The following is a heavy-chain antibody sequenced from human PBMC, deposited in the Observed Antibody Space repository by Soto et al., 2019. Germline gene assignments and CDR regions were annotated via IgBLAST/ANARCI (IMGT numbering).Heavy chain of an antibody. V-gene: IGHV4-31*03. D-gene: IGHD3-22*01. CDR3: ARARFDSSGYYHYYYYGMDV. CDR2: IYYSGST. J-gene: IGHJ6*02. CDR1: GGSISSGGYY. Sequence: QVQLQESGPGLVKPSQTLSLTCTVSGGSISSGGYYWSWIRQHPGKGLEWIGYIYYSGSTYYNPSLKSRVTISVDTSKNQFSLKLSSVTAADTAVYYCARARFDSSGYYHYYYYGMDVWGQGTTVTVSS.